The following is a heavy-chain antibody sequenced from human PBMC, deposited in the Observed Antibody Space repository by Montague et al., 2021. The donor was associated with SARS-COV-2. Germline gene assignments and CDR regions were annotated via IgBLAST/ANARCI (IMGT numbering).Heavy chain of an antibody. CDR3: AGGELELHIRDYYYYGMDV. J-gene: IGHJ6*02. CDR1: GGSFSGYY. D-gene: IGHD1-7*01. Sequence: SETLSLTCAVYGGSFSGYYWGWIRQPPGKGLEWIGEINHSGSTKXXPSLRSRVTISVDTSKNQFSLKLSSVTAADTAVYYCAGGELELHIRDYYYYGMDVWGQGTTVTVSS. CDR2: INHSGST. V-gene: IGHV4-34*01.